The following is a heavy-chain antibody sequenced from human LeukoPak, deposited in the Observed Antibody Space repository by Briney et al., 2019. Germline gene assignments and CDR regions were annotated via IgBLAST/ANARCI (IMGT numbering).Heavy chain of an antibody. V-gene: IGHV1-69*05. D-gene: IGHD1-1*01. CDR1: GGTFSSYS. CDR2: IIPIFGTA. J-gene: IGHJ5*02. Sequence: SVKVSCKASGGTFSSYSISWVRQAPGQGLEWMGGIIPIFGTANYAQKFQGRVTITTDESTSTAYMELSSLRSEDTAVYHRARTTGDLRHWFDPWGQGTLVTVSS. CDR3: ARTTGDLRHWFDP.